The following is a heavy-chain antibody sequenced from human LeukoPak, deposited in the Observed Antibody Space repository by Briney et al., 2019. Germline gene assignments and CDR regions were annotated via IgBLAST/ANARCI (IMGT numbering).Heavy chain of an antibody. CDR3: ARDFGFYDILTGYSSSIDY. Sequence: DSVKGRFTISRDNAKNSLYLQMNSLRAEDTAVYYCARDFGFYDILTGYSSSIDYWGQGTLVTVSS. D-gene: IGHD3-9*01. V-gene: IGHV3-11*06. J-gene: IGHJ4*02.